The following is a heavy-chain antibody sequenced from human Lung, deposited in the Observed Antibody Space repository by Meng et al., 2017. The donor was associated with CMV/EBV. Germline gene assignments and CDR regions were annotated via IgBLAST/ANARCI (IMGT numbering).Heavy chain of an antibody. CDR1: GFTFSNYW. CDR2: INSDGSIR. CDR3: APITWVRGLLSMDV. D-gene: IGHD3-10*01. V-gene: IGHV3-74*01. J-gene: IGHJ6*02. Sequence: GEXXKISCAASGFTFSNYWMHWVRQAPGKGLMWVSRINSDGSIRNYADSVKGRFTISRDNAKNTLYLEMNSLRAEDTAVYFCAPITWVRGLLSMDVWGPGTXVTVSS.